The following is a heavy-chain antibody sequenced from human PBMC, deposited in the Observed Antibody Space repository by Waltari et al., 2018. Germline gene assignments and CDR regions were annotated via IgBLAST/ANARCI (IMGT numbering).Heavy chain of an antibody. J-gene: IGHJ6*02. V-gene: IGHV4-34*01. CDR1: GGSVSGSY. Sequence: QVQLLQWGAGLLQPSETLSLTCAVYGGSVSGSYWSWIRQPPGTGPEWIGEINHSGSTNYNPSLKSRVTISVDTSKNQFSLKLSSVTAADTAVYYCARERPPPGFLEWFTDYYYGMDVWGQGTTVTVSS. D-gene: IGHD3-3*01. CDR3: ARERPPPGFLEWFTDYYYGMDV. CDR2: INHSGST.